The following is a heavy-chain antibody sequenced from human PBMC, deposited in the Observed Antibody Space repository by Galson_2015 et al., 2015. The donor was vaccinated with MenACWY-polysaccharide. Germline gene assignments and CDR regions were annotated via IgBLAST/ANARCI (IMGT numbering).Heavy chain of an antibody. CDR2: ILNNGRP. CDR1: GDSITSAGYY. D-gene: IGHD3-3*01. CDR3: AGIPSTMSSFGWFDP. J-gene: IGHJ5*02. Sequence: TLSLTCSVSGDSITSAGYYWTWIRQHPETGLEWMGYILNNGRPKTNPSLRSRVTVSSDTSRNQFSLQLTSVTAADTATYYCAGIPSTMSSFGWFDPWGQGILVTVSS. V-gene: IGHV4-31*03.